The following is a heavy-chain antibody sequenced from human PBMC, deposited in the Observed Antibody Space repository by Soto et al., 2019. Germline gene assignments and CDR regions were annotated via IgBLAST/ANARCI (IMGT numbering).Heavy chain of an antibody. J-gene: IGHJ5*02. CDR3: ARDTYYYDSSGLNWFDP. CDR2: IYHSGST. D-gene: IGHD3-22*01. CDR1: GYSISSGYY. V-gene: IGHV4-38-2*01. Sequence: KTSETLSLTCAVSGYSISSGYYWGWIRQPPGKGLEWIGSIYHSGSTYYNPSLKSRVTISVDTSKNQFSLKLSSVTAADTAVYYCARDTYYYDSSGLNWFDPWGQGTLVTVSS.